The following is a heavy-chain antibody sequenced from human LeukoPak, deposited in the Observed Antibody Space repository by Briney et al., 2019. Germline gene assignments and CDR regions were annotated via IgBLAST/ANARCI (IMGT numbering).Heavy chain of an antibody. V-gene: IGHV3-30*04. D-gene: IGHD1-1*01. J-gene: IGHJ4*02. Sequence: GGSLRLPCAASGFTFSSQPMHWVRQTPGKGLEWVALIGYDGKNKYYADSVNGRFTISRDNTKNTLYLQMNSLRPEDMGVYYCVRPMTTTRNFEHWGQGTLVTVSS. CDR2: IGYDGKNK. CDR1: GFTFSSQP. CDR3: VRPMTTTRNFEH.